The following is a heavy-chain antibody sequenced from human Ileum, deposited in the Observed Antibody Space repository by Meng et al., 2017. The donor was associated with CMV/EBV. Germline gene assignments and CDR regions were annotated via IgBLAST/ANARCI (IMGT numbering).Heavy chain of an antibody. V-gene: IGHV4-39*07. CDR2: ISYRGRT. CDR1: GGSISSSDYY. Sequence: SETLSLTCTLSGGSISSSDYYWGWIRQPPGKGLEWIGSISYRGRTDYNPSLKSRVSILVDTSKNQFSLRLSSVTAADTAVYYCARETTPFFYDSLPIYNGMDVWGQGTTVTVSS. D-gene: IGHD3-22*01. CDR3: ARETTPFFYDSLPIYNGMDV. J-gene: IGHJ6*02.